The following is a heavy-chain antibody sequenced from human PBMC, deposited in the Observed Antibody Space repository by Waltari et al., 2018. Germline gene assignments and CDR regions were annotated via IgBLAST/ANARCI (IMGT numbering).Heavy chain of an antibody. J-gene: IGHJ6*02. CDR3: ARDQYKDYGMDV. Sequence: EVQLVESGGGLVKPGGSLRLSCAASGFTFSSYSMNWVRRAPGKGLEWVSSISSSSSYIYYADSVKGRFTISRDNAKNSLYLQMNSLRAEDTAVYYCARDQYKDYGMDVWGQGTTVTVSS. V-gene: IGHV3-21*01. CDR2: ISSSSSYI. D-gene: IGHD1-1*01. CDR1: GFTFSSYS.